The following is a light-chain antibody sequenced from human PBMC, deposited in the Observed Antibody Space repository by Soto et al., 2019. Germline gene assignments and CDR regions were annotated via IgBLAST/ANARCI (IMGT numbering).Light chain of an antibody. CDR2: YAS. CDR1: QSVRNN. Sequence: EIMMTQSPATLSVSPGDRATLSCRASQSVRNNVAWYQQKPGQAPRRLIYYASTRATGIPARFSGSGSGTEFTLTISSRQSEDFAFYYCQQYNDWPPITFDQGTRLEIK. V-gene: IGKV3-15*01. J-gene: IGKJ5*01. CDR3: QQYNDWPPIT.